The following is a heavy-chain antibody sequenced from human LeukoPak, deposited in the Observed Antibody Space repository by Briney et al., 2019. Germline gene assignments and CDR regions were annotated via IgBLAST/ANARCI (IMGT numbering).Heavy chain of an antibody. Sequence: PGGSLRLSCAASGFPFNAYWMSWVRQAPGKGLEWVANIKQDGSEKYYVDSVKGRFTISRDNAKNSLYLQMNSLRAEDTAVYYCARGPTRANSTDYWGQGALVTVSS. CDR3: ARGPTRANSTDY. V-gene: IGHV3-7*01. CDR2: IKQDGSEK. J-gene: IGHJ4*02. D-gene: IGHD2/OR15-2a*01. CDR1: GFPFNAYW.